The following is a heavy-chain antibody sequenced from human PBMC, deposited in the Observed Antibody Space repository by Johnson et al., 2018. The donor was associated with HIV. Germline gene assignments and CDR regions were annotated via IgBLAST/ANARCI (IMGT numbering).Heavy chain of an antibody. J-gene: IGHJ3*02. D-gene: IGHD5-18*01. CDR1: GFTFSSYW. V-gene: IGHV3-7*05. CDR3: ARGPYRKNVDTAMVARGNAFDI. Sequence: DVQLVESGGGLVQPGGSLRLSCAASGFTFSSYWMSWVRQAPGKGLEWVANIKQEGSEKYYVDSVKGRFTISRDNAKNSLYLQMNSLRAEDTALYYCARGPYRKNVDTAMVARGNAFDIWGQGTMVTVSS. CDR2: IKQEGSEK.